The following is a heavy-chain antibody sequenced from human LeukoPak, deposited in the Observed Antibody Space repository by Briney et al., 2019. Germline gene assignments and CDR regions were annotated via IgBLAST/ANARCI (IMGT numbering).Heavy chain of an antibody. CDR2: IYHSGST. J-gene: IGHJ2*01. V-gene: IGHV4-4*02. D-gene: IGHD6-13*01. Sequence: SGTLSLTCAVSGGSISSSNWWSWVRQPPGKGLEWIGEIYHSGSTNYNPSLKSRVTILVDKSKNQFSLKVSSVTAADTAVYYCARQGRHIAAAGHWYFDLWGRGTLVTVSS. CDR3: ARQGRHIAAAGHWYFDL. CDR1: GGSISSSNW.